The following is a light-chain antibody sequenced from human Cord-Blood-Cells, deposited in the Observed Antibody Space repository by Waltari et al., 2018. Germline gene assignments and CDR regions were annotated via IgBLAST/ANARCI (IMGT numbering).Light chain of an antibody. Sequence: EIVLTQSPATLSLSPGERATLHCRASQSVSSYLAWYQQKPGQAPRLLIYDASNRATGIPARFSGSGSGTDFTLTISSLEPEDFAVYYCQQRSNWWTFGQGTKVEIK. CDR2: DAS. V-gene: IGKV3-11*01. J-gene: IGKJ1*01. CDR3: QQRSNWWT. CDR1: QSVSSY.